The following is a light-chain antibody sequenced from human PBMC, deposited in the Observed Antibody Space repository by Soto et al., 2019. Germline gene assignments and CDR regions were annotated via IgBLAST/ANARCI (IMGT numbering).Light chain of an antibody. CDR1: SSDVGTYNY. V-gene: IGLV2-14*01. CDR2: EVS. J-gene: IGLJ2*01. Sequence: QSALTQPASVSGSPGQSITISCTGTSSDVGTYNYVSWYQQHPRKAPKLMIYEVSNRPSGVSIRFSGSKSGNTASLTISGLQAEDEADYYCSSYTGSSTPVFGGGTKLTVL. CDR3: SSYTGSSTPV.